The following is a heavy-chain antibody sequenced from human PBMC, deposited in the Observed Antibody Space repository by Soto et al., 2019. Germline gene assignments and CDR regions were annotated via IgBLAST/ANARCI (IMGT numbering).Heavy chain of an antibody. Sequence: GGSLRLSCAGSGFTFSEYWMSRVRQAPGKGLEWVANIKQDGNEKYYVDSVKGRFTISRDNAKNSLYLQMHSLRAEDTALYFCVRDRGYPDSFDVWGRGTMVTVSS. CDR1: GFTFSEYW. V-gene: IGHV3-7*01. CDR3: VRDRGYPDSFDV. D-gene: IGHD1-1*01. CDR2: IKQDGNEK. J-gene: IGHJ3*01.